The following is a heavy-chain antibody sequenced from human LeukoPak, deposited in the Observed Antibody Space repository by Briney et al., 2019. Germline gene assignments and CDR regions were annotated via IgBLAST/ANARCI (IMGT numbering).Heavy chain of an antibody. Sequence: SGGSLRLSCAASGLAFGNYWMSWVRQAPGKGLEWVANINQDGSETYYVDSVKDRFTISRDNAKNSLYLQMNTLRAEDTAVYYCARDYGLYSNYDWFDPWGQGTLVTVSS. J-gene: IGHJ5*02. D-gene: IGHD4-11*01. V-gene: IGHV3-7*01. CDR2: INQDGSET. CDR1: GLAFGNYW. CDR3: ARDYGLYSNYDWFDP.